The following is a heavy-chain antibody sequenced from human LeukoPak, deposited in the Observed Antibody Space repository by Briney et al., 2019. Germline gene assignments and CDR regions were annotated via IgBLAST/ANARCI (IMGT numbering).Heavy chain of an antibody. V-gene: IGHV3-33*06. J-gene: IGHJ5*02. CDR1: GFTFSSYG. Sequence: GGSLRLSCAASGFTFSSYGMHWVRQAPGKGLEWVAVIWYDGSNKYYADSVKGRFTVSRDNSKNTLYLQMNSLRAEDTAVYYCAKDFHGYSSSWSNWFDPWGQGTLVTASS. CDR3: AKDFHGYSSSWSNWFDP. CDR2: IWYDGSNK. D-gene: IGHD6-13*01.